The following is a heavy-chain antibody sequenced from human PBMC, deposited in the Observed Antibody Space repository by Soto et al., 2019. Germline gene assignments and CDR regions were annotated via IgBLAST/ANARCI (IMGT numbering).Heavy chain of an antibody. V-gene: IGHV4-61*01. CDR2: VYYSGST. CDR1: GGSVSSGSHY. CDR3: ARGHDFWSGFSYFDY. J-gene: IGHJ4*02. D-gene: IGHD3-3*01. Sequence: QVQLQESGPGLVKPSETLSLTCTVSGGSVSSGSHYWSWIRQPPGKRLEWVGYVYYSGSTNYNPSLQSRVTRSVDTYKNQFSLKLNSVTAADTAVYYCARGHDFWSGFSYFDYWGQGTLVTVSS.